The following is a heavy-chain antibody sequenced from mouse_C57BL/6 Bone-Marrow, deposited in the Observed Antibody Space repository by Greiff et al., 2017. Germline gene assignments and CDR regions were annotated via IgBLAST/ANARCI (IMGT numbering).Heavy chain of an antibody. CDR3: ARKRNAGGPHYYAMDY. D-gene: IGHD6-5*01. CDR2: IYPRSGNT. Sequence: QVQLQQSGAELARPGASVKLSCKASGYTFTSYGISWVKQRTGQGLEWIGEIYPRSGNTYYNEKFKGKATLTADKSSSTAYMELRSLTSEDSAVYFCARKRNAGGPHYYAMDYWGQGTSVTVSS. J-gene: IGHJ4*01. CDR1: GYTFTSYG. V-gene: IGHV1-81*01.